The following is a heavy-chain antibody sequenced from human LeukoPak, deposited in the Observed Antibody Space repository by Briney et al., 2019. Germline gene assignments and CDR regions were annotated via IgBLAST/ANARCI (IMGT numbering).Heavy chain of an antibody. CDR1: WYTFTSSG. D-gene: IGHD3-10*01. J-gene: IGHJ3*02. CDR2: INAYNGNT. CDR3: AGTLWFDAFDI. V-gene: IGHV1-18*01. Sequence: ASVKVSCKASWYTFTSSGISWVRQAPGQEFEWMGWINAYNGNTNYSQKLQGRVTMTTDTATSTAYMELRSLRSDDTAVYYCAGTLWFDAFDIWGQGTMVTVSS.